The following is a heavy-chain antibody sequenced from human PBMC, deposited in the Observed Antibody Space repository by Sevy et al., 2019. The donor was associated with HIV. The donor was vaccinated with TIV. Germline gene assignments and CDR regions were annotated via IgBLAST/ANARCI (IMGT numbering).Heavy chain of an antibody. CDR3: AGEGGPRQIDV. CDR2: ISYDGRNQ. D-gene: IGHD3-16*01. CDR1: GFPFSRHA. Sequence: GGSLRLSCGVSGFPFSRHAMHWVRQAPGKGLEWVAVISYDGRNQDYADSVKGRFTISRENPMNTLHLQMNSLRVEDTALYFCAGEGGPRQIDVWGQGTTVTVSS. V-gene: IGHV3-30-3*01. J-gene: IGHJ6*02.